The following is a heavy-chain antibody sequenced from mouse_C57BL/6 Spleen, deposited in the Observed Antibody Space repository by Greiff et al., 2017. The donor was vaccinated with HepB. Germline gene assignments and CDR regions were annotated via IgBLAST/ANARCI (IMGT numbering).Heavy chain of an antibody. D-gene: IGHD2-4*01. CDR1: GFTFSDYY. Sequence: EVQLVESEGGLVQPGSSMKLSCTASGFTFSDYYMAWVRQVPEKGLEWVANINYDGSSTYYLDSLKSRFIISRDNAKNILYLQMSSLKSEDTTTYYCARGGYDYDEGYYFDYWGQGTTLTVSS. CDR3: ARGGYDYDEGYYFDY. V-gene: IGHV5-16*01. CDR2: INYDGSST. J-gene: IGHJ2*01.